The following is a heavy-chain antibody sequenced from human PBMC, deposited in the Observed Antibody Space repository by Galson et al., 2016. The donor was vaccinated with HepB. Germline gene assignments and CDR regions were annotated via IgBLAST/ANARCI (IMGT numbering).Heavy chain of an antibody. CDR1: GYTFTTFG. CDR3: ERGEGSFYGMDA. Sequence: SVKVSCKASGYTFTTFGISWVRQAPGQGLEWMGWIRPYNGDTNFAQKFQGRVSMTTDIPTSTAYMELGSLRSDDTAVYYCERGEGSFYGMDAGGQGTTVNVSS. V-gene: IGHV1-18*01. CDR2: IRPYNGDT. J-gene: IGHJ6*01.